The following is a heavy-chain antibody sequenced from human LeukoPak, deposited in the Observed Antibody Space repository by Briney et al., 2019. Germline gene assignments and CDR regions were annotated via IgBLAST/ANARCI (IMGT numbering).Heavy chain of an antibody. J-gene: IGHJ5*02. CDR1: GYTFTGYY. D-gene: IGHD2-21*02. Sequence: ASVKVSXKASGYTFTGYYMHWVRQAPGQGLEWMGRINPNSGGTKYAQKFQGRVTMTRDTSISTAYMELSRLRSDDTAVYYCARSPHIVVVTTNWFDPWGQGTLVTVSS. CDR3: ARSPHIVVVTTNWFDP. CDR2: INPNSGGT. V-gene: IGHV1-2*06.